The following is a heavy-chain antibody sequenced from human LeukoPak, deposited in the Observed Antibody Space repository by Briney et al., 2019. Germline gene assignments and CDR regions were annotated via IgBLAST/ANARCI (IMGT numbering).Heavy chain of an antibody. Sequence: GGSLRLSCAASGFTFSSYSMNWVSQAPGKGLEWVSSISSSSSYIYYADSVKGRFTISRDNAKNSLYLQMNSLRAEDTAVYYCARSVMTTVTIYDYWGQGTLVTVSS. CDR3: ARSVMTTVTIYDY. CDR1: GFTFSSYS. CDR2: ISSSSSYI. J-gene: IGHJ4*02. V-gene: IGHV3-21*01. D-gene: IGHD4-17*01.